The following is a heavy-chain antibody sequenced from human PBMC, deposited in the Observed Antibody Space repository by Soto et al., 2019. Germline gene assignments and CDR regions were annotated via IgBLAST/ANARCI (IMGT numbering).Heavy chain of an antibody. D-gene: IGHD2-15*01. CDR1: GGSISSGGYY. CDR3: ARGRLRILKSYYYGMDV. Sequence: QVQLQESGPGLVKPSQTLSLTCTVSGGSISSGGYYWSWIRQHPGKGLEWIGYIYYSGSTYYNPSLKSRVTISVDTSKNQFSLKLSSVTAADSAVYYCARGRLRILKSYYYGMDVWGQGTTVTVSS. J-gene: IGHJ6*02. CDR2: IYYSGST. V-gene: IGHV4-31*03.